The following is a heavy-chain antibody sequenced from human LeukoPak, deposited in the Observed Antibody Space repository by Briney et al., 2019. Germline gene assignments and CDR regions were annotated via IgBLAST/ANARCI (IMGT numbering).Heavy chain of an antibody. V-gene: IGHV3-13*01. Sequence: PGGSLRLSCAASGFTFSSYWMHWVRQPPGAGLEWVSKIGATGDTYYAGSVKGRFTITRENAKKSLYLQMSSLRVEDTAVYFCVLGAYWNDNRNAFHIWGPGTMVTVSS. CDR2: IGATGDT. CDR1: GFTFSSYW. D-gene: IGHD1-1*01. J-gene: IGHJ3*02. CDR3: VLGAYWNDNRNAFHI.